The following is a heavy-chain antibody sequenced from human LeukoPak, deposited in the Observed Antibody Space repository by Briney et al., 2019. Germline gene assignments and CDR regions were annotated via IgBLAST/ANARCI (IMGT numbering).Heavy chain of an antibody. CDR1: GGSISSGSYY. CDR3: ARHRCSGGSCRGVIDY. CDR2: INHSGST. Sequence: SETLSLTCTVSGGSISSGSYYWSWIRQPPGKGLEWIGEINHSGSTNYNPSLKSRVTISVDTSKNQFSLKLSSVTAADTAVYYCARHRCSGGSCRGVIDYWGQGTLVTVSS. J-gene: IGHJ4*02. V-gene: IGHV4-39*01. D-gene: IGHD3-10*02.